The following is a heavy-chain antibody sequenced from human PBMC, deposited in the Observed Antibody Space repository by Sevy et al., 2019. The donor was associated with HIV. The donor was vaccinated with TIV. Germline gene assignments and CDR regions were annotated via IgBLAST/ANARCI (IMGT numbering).Heavy chain of an antibody. CDR2: TYYRSKWYN. Sequence: SQTLSLTCAISGDSVSSNSSAWNWIRQSPSRGLEWLGRTYYRSKWYNDYAVSVKSRITINPDTSKNQFSLQLNSVTPEDTAVYYCARDLDGGSYYSGTSHYFDYWGQGTLVTVSS. V-gene: IGHV6-1*01. CDR1: GDSVSSNSSA. J-gene: IGHJ4*02. D-gene: IGHD1-26*01. CDR3: ARDLDGGSYYSGTSHYFDY.